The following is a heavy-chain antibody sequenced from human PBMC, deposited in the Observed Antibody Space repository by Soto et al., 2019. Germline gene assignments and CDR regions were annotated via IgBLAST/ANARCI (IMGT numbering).Heavy chain of an antibody. V-gene: IGHV3-11*01. J-gene: IGHJ6*02. D-gene: IGHD4-17*01. CDR2: VSSSGFTI. CDR3: ARNTKSAAGADYYGLDV. CDR1: GFTFGDRY. Sequence: ESGGDLVRPGGSLKLSCAASGFTFGDRYMSWIRQAPGKGLEWVSYVSSSGFTIYYADSVKGRFTISRDNAKNSLYLQMNSLRAEDTAVYYCARNTKSAAGADYYGLDVWGHGTTVIVSS.